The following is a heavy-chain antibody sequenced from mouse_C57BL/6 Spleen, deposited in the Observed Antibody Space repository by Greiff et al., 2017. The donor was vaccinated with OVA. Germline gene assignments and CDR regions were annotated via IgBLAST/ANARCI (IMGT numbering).Heavy chain of an antibody. CDR1: GYTFTDYE. D-gene: IGHD2-2*01. Sequence: QVQLQQSGAELVRPGASVTLSCKASGYTFTDYEMHWVKQTPVHGLEWIGAIDPETGGTAYNQKFKGKAILTADKSSSTAYMELRSLTSEDSAVYYCTRSLNGYDYAMDYWGQGTSVTVSS. CDR3: TRSLNGYDYAMDY. V-gene: IGHV1-15*01. J-gene: IGHJ4*01. CDR2: IDPETGGT.